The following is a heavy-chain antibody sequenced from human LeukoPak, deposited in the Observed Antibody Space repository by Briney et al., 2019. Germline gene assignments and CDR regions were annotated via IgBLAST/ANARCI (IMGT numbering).Heavy chain of an antibody. CDR2: IYTSGST. D-gene: IGHD6-19*01. CDR1: GFTFSSYA. J-gene: IGHJ6*02. CDR3: AREGEVAVAATRYYYYYGMDV. V-gene: IGHV4-4*07. Sequence: GSLRLSCAASGFTFSSYAMSWVRQAPGKGLEWIGRIYTSGSTNYNPSLKSRVTMSVDTSENQFSLKLSSVTAADTAVYYCAREGEVAVAATRYYYYYGMDVWGQGTTVTVSS.